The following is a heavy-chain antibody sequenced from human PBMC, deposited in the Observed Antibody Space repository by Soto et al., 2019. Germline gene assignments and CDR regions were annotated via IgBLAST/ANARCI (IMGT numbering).Heavy chain of an antibody. V-gene: IGHV5-51*01. CDR3: ARHLGQQLVTGGTPYYYGMDV. D-gene: IGHD6-13*01. J-gene: IGHJ6*02. CDR2: IYPGDSDT. Sequence: GESLKISCKGSGYSFTSYRIGWVRQMPGKGLELIGIIYPGDSDTRYSPSFQGQVTISADKSISTAYLQWSSLKASDTAMYYVARHLGQQLVTGGTPYYYGMDVWGQGTTVTVSS. CDR1: GYSFTSYR.